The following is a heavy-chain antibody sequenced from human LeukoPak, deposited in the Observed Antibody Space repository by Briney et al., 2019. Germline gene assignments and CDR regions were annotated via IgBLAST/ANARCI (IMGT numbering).Heavy chain of an antibody. J-gene: IGHJ4*02. CDR3: ARVKLSPYYYGSGSYYNSGIDY. Sequence: GGSLRLSCAASGFNFSSYWMNWVRQAPGKGLEWVANIKQDGGEKYYVDSVKGRFTISRDNAKNSLYLQMNSLRAEDTAVYYCARVKLSPYYYGSGSYYNSGIDYWGQGTLVTVSS. CDR1: GFNFSSYW. CDR2: IKQDGGEK. V-gene: IGHV3-7*01. D-gene: IGHD3-10*01.